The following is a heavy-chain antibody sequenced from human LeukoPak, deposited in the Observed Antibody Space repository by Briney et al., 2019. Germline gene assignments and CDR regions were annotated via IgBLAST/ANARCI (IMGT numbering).Heavy chain of an antibody. Sequence: PGGSLRLSCAASGFTFSNYGIHWVRQAPGKGLEWVAVISYDGSNKYYADSVKGRFTISRDNSKNTLYLQMNSLRAEDTAVYYCAKLAQYSSGWYTVIDYWGQGTLVTVSS. J-gene: IGHJ4*02. CDR2: ISYDGSNK. CDR3: AKLAQYSSGWYTVIDY. D-gene: IGHD6-19*01. CDR1: GFTFSNYG. V-gene: IGHV3-30*18.